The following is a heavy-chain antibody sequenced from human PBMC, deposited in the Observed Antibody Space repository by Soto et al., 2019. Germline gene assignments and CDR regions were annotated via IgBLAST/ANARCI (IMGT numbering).Heavy chain of an antibody. Sequence: SGGSLRLSCAASGFTFSSYAMSWVRQAPGKGLEWVLAISGSGGSTYYADSVKGRFTISRDNSKNTLYLQMNSLRAEDTAVYYCAKVWWIQLYNWFDPWGQGTLVTVSS. CDR1: GFTFSSYA. V-gene: IGHV3-23*01. J-gene: IGHJ5*02. CDR2: ISGSGGST. CDR3: AKVWWIQLYNWFDP. D-gene: IGHD5-18*01.